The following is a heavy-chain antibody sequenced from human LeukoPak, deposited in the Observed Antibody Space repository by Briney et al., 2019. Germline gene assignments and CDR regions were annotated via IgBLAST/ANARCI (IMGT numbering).Heavy chain of an antibody. CDR1: GFTFSSYW. Sequence: GGSLRLSCAASGFTFSSYWMSWVRQAPGKGLERVANIKQDGSEKYYVDSVKGRFTISRDNAKNSLYLQMNSLRAEDTAVYYCARKDDILTGYYFFDYWGQGTLVTVSS. J-gene: IGHJ4*02. CDR2: IKQDGSEK. D-gene: IGHD3-9*01. V-gene: IGHV3-7*01. CDR3: ARKDDILTGYYFFDY.